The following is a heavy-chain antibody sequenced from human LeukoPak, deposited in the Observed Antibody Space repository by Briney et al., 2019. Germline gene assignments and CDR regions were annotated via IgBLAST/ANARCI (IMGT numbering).Heavy chain of an antibody. J-gene: IGHJ3*02. CDR3: ARGSRLTGAFDI. D-gene: IGHD3-9*01. CDR1: GGSISSGGYS. V-gene: IGHV4-30-2*01. CDR2: IYHSGST. Sequence: SETLSLTCAVSGGSISSGGYSWSWIRQPPGKGLEWIGYIYHSGSTYYNPSLKSRVTISVDRSKNQFSLKLSSVTAADTAVYYCARGSRLTGAFDIWGQGTVVTVSS.